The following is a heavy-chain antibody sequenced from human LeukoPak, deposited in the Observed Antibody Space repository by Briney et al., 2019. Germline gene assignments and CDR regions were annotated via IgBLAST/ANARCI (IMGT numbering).Heavy chain of an antibody. J-gene: IGHJ4*02. CDR3: AKADYSGSPYYFDY. D-gene: IGHD1-26*01. CDR1: GFTFSSYW. Sequence: PGGSLRLSCAASGFTFSSYWMTWVRQAPGKGLEWVAVIWYDGSNKYYADSVKGRFTISRDNAKNSLYLQMNSLRAEDTALYYCAKADYSGSPYYFDYWGQGTLVTVSS. V-gene: IGHV3-33*03. CDR2: IWYDGSNK.